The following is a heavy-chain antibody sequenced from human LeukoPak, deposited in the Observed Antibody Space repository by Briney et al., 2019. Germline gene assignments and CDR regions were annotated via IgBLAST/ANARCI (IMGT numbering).Heavy chain of an antibody. Sequence: GASVKVSCKASGYTFSSSYMHWVRQAPGQGLEWMGIINLIGGTTSYAQKFQGRVTMTRDMPTSTVYMELSSLRSEDTAVYYCARGDVVVVAALTNAFDIWGQGTMVTVSS. V-gene: IGHV1-46*01. D-gene: IGHD2-15*01. CDR2: INLIGGTT. CDR1: GYTFSSSY. J-gene: IGHJ3*02. CDR3: ARGDVVVVAALTNAFDI.